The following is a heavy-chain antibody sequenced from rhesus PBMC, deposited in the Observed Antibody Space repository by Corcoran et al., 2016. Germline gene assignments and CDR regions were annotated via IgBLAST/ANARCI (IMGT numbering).Heavy chain of an antibody. V-gene: IGHV4-160*01. CDR3: ARLDTVATTTGYFDY. J-gene: IGHJ4*01. D-gene: IGHD4-29*01. Sequence: QVQLQESGPGLVKPSETLSLTCAVPGGSIRGYSWSWIRQPHGKGREWIGRIYGSGGSTDYNPSLKSRVTISTDTSKNQFSLKLSSVTAADTAVYYCARLDTVATTTGYFDYWGQGVLVTVSS. CDR1: GGSIRGYS. CDR2: IYGSGGST.